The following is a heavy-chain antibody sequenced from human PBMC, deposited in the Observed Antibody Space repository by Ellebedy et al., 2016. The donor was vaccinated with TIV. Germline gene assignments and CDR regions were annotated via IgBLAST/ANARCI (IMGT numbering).Heavy chain of an antibody. J-gene: IGHJ3*02. V-gene: IGHV1-58*02. Sequence: AASVKVSCKASAFTFTSSAIQWVRQARGHRLEWIGWIVVGSGNTNYAQKFQERVTLTRDMSTSTAYMAVSSLRSEDTAVYYCAATSGSYRSMLLAGPLDDAFDIWGQGTMVTVSS. CDR3: AATSGSYRSMLLAGPLDDAFDI. CDR2: IVVGSGNT. D-gene: IGHD1-26*01. CDR1: AFTFTSSA.